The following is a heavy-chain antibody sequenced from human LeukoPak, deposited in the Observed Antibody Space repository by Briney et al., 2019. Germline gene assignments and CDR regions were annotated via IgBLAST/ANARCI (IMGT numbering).Heavy chain of an antibody. Sequence: GGSLRLSCAASGFTFGSYAMHWVRQAPGKGLEWVAVISYDGSNKYYADSVKGRFTISRDNSKNTLYLQMNSLRAEDTAVYYCARDRVITVTNTIMDVWDQGTTVTVSS. CDR3: ARDRVITVTNTIMDV. J-gene: IGHJ6*02. CDR2: ISYDGSNK. V-gene: IGHV3-30-3*01. D-gene: IGHD4-17*01. CDR1: GFTFGSYA.